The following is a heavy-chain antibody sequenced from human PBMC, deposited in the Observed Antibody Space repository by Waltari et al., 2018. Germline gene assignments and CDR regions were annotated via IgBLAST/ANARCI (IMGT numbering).Heavy chain of an antibody. Sequence: QVQLVQSGAEVKKSGASVKVSCKTSGFTFADYYIHWVRQAPGHGLEWMGRSSANSGNTNYAQKFQGRVTMTRDTSISTAYRELTSLRSDDTAVYYCAREAFKISMVVVAIGPWGQGTLVTVSS. D-gene: IGHD2-15*01. V-gene: IGHV1-2*06. CDR3: AREAFKISMVVVAIGP. CDR1: GFTFADYY. CDR2: SSANSGNT. J-gene: IGHJ5*02.